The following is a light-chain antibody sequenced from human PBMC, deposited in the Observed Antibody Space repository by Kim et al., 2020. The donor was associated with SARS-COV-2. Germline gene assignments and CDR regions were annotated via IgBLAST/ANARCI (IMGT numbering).Light chain of an antibody. CDR2: KAS. V-gene: IGKV1-5*03. CDR1: KSISSW. CDR3: QQYDSYPWT. Sequence: ASIGDRGTITCRASKSISSWLAWYQQEPGKAPKLLIYKASNLESGVPSRFSGSGSGTEFTITISSLQPQDFATYYCQQYDSYPWTFGQGTKVDIK. J-gene: IGKJ1*01.